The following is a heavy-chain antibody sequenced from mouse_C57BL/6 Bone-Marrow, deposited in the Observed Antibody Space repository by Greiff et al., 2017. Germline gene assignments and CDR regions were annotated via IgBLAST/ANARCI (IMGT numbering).Heavy chain of an antibody. CDR3: ARVDY. V-gene: IGHV5-17*01. Sequence: EVHLVESGGGLVKPGGSLKLSCAASGFTFSDYGMHWVRQAPEKGLEWVAYISSGSSTIYYADTVKGRFTISRDNAKNTLFLQMTSLRSEDTAMYYCARVDYWGQGTSATVSS. CDR1: GFTFSDYG. CDR2: ISSGSSTI. J-gene: IGHJ4*01.